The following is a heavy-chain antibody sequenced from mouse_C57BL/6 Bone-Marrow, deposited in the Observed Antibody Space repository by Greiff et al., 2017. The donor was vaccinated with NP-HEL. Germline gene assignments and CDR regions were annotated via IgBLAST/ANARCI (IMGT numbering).Heavy chain of an antibody. D-gene: IGHD1-1*01. V-gene: IGHV14-2*01. Sequence: VQLQQSGAELVKPGASVKLSCTASGFNIKDYYMPWVKQRTEQGLEWIGRIDPEDGETKYAPKFQGKATITADTSSNTAYLQRSSLTSEDTAVYYCARRLGYDSSPYWYFEVWGTGTTVTVAS. CDR1: GFNIKDYY. CDR2: IDPEDGET. J-gene: IGHJ1*03. CDR3: ARRLGYDSSPYWYFEV.